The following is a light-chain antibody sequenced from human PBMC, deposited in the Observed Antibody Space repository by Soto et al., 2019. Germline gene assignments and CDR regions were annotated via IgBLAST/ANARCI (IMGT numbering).Light chain of an antibody. V-gene: IGKV1-39*01. CDR3: QQSYGIPYT. CDR1: QSISSY. CDR2: AAS. Sequence: DIQMTQSPSSLSASVGDRVTITCRASQSISSYLNWYQQKPGKAPKLLIYAASSLQSGVPSRFSGSGSGTDFTLTINSLQPADLGTYFCQQSYGIPYTFGQGTKLEI. J-gene: IGKJ2*01.